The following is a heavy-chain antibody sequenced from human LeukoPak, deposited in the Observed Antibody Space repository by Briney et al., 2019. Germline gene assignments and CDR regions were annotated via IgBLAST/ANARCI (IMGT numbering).Heavy chain of an antibody. Sequence: ASVKVSCKASGYTFTGYYMHWVRQAPGQGLEWMGIINPSGGSTSYAQKFQDRLTMTRDTSTSTVYMELSSLRSGDTALYYCASRIEQAFDIWGQGTMVTVSS. CDR3: ASRIEQAFDI. D-gene: IGHD1-14*01. V-gene: IGHV1-46*01. CDR2: INPSGGST. J-gene: IGHJ3*02. CDR1: GYTFTGYY.